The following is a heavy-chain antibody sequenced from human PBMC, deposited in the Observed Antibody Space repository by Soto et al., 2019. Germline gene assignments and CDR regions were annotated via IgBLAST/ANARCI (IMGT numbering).Heavy chain of an antibody. D-gene: IGHD4-17*01. CDR2: ISSSGSTI. V-gene: IGHV3-11*01. Sequence: APGKGLEWVSYISSSGSTIYYADSVKGRFTISRDNAKNSLYLQMNSLRAEDKAVYYCARDGTVTTYGGELDYWGQGTLVTVSS. CDR3: ARDGTVTTYGGELDY. J-gene: IGHJ4*02.